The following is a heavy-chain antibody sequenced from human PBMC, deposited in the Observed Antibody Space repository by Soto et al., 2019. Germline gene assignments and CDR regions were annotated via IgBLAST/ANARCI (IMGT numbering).Heavy chain of an antibody. CDR2: ISVSGGST. CDR1: GFTFSSYT. Sequence: EVQLLESGGGLVRPGGSLRLSCAASGFTFSSYTMSWVRQAPGKGLEWVSSISVSGGSTYYADSVKGRFPISRDNSKNTLYLQMNSLRTEDTAVYYCAKGGRSSGWSFDYWGQGTLVTVSS. V-gene: IGHV3-23*01. D-gene: IGHD6-19*01. CDR3: AKGGRSSGWSFDY. J-gene: IGHJ4*02.